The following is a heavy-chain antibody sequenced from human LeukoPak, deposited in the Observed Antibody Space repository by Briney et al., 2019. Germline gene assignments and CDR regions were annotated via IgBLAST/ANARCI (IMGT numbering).Heavy chain of an antibody. V-gene: IGHV3-11*06. D-gene: IGHD6-19*01. Sequence: SGGSLRVSCAASGFTFSDYYMNWIRQAPGKGLEWVSYISGSSTFTNYADSVKGRFTISRDNAKNSLYLQMNSLRAEDTAVYYCVRDQKPGWYPDYWGQGTLVTVSS. CDR3: VRDQKPGWYPDY. CDR1: GFTFSDYY. CDR2: ISGSSTFT. J-gene: IGHJ4*02.